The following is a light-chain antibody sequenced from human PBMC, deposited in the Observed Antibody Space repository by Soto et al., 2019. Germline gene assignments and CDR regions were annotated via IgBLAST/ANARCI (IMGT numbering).Light chain of an antibody. V-gene: IGKV1-17*01. CDR2: AES. CDR3: QQYYSFPPA. J-gene: IGKJ1*01. Sequence: IQMTQSPSSLSAPVGDRLTITCRASQGIRNDLGWYQQKPGKAPKILIYAESTLQSGVPSRFSGSGSGTDFTLTISCLQSEDFATYYCQQYYSFPPAFGQGTKVDIK. CDR1: QGIRND.